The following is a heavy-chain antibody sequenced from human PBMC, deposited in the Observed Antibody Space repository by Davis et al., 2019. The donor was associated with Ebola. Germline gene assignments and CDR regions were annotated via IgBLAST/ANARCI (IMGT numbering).Heavy chain of an antibody. CDR3: ARAQFPTTSDH. CDR1: GYTFTDYY. D-gene: IGHD1-1*01. CDR2: IIPIFDKA. Sequence: AASVKVSCKASGYTFTDYYIHWVRQAPGQGLEWVGGIIPIFDKANYAHKFQGRVTMTRNTSISTAYMELSSLRSDDTAVYYCARAQFPTTSDHWGQGTLVTVSS. J-gene: IGHJ4*02. V-gene: IGHV1-2*02.